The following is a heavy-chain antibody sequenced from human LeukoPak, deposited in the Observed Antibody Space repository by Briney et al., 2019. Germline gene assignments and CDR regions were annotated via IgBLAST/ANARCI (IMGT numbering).Heavy chain of an antibody. CDR2: ISAYNGNT. CDR3: ARNRDAYGARALDY. CDR1: GYTFTSYG. Sequence: ASVKVSCKASGYTFTSYGISWVRQAPGQGLEWMGWISAYNGNTNYAQKLQGRVTMTTDTSTSTAYVELRSLRSDDTAVYYCARNRDAYGARALDYWGQGTLVTVSS. J-gene: IGHJ4*02. D-gene: IGHD1-26*01. V-gene: IGHV1-18*01.